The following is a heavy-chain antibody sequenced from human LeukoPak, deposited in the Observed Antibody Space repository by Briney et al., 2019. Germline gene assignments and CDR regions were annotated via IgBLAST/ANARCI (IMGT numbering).Heavy chain of an antibody. Sequence: SETLSLTCTVSGASISSTSYCWGWIRQPAGKGLEWIGHIHTSGSTNYNPSLKSRVTISVDTSKNQFSLKLSSVTAADTAVYYCARDSELNWFDPWGQGTLVTVSS. J-gene: IGHJ5*02. D-gene: IGHD1-26*01. CDR3: ARDSELNWFDP. CDR2: IHTSGST. CDR1: GASISSTSYC. V-gene: IGHV4-61*09.